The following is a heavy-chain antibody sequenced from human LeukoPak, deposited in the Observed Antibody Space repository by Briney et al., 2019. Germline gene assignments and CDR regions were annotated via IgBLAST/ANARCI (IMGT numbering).Heavy chain of an antibody. V-gene: IGHV3-21*01. CDR3: VRGGIAVAAYYFDY. Sequence: GGSLRLSCAASGFTFSSNSMNWVCQAPGEGLEWVSSISSSSNSIYYADSVKGRLTISRDNAKNSLYLQMNSLRAEDTAVYYCVRGGIAVAAYYFDYWGQGTLVTVSS. J-gene: IGHJ4*02. CDR2: ISSSSNSI. CDR1: GFTFSSNS. D-gene: IGHD6-19*01.